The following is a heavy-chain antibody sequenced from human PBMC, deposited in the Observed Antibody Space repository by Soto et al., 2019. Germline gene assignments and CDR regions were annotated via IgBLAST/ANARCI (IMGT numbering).Heavy chain of an antibody. CDR3: AKGAFAGYYYYGTDV. V-gene: IGHV3-23*01. CDR2: ISRSGDST. D-gene: IGHD3-16*01. CDR1: GFTFSNYA. Sequence: PGGSLRLSCAASGFTFSNYAMTWVRQAPGKGLEWVSAISRSGDSTYYADSVKGRFTISRDNSKNTLYVQMNSLRAEDTAVYYCAKGAFAGYYYYGTDVWGQGTTVTVSS. J-gene: IGHJ6*02.